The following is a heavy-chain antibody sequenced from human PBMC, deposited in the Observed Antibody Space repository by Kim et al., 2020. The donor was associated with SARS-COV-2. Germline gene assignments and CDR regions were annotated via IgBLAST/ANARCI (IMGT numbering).Heavy chain of an antibody. Sequence: PSLKRRLTISVDTSKNQFSLKLSSVTAADTAVYYCARDGYSSSWYWFDPWGQGTLVTVSS. D-gene: IGHD6-13*01. V-gene: IGHV4-59*01. CDR3: ARDGYSSSWYWFDP. J-gene: IGHJ5*02.